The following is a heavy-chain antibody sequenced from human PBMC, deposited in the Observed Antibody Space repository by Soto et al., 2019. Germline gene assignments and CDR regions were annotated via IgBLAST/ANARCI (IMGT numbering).Heavy chain of an antibody. CDR3: ASEDDRSVDSFDTRFDH. CDR1: GFTFSSYS. Sequence: GGSLRLSCAASGFTFSSYSMNWFRQAPGKGLEWVSYISSSSSTIYYADSVKGRFTISRDNAKNSLYLQMNSLRAEDTAVYYYASEDDRSVDSFDTRFDHWGQGTLVNVPS. J-gene: IGHJ4*02. CDR2: ISSSSSTI. V-gene: IGHV3-48*01. D-gene: IGHD3-22*01.